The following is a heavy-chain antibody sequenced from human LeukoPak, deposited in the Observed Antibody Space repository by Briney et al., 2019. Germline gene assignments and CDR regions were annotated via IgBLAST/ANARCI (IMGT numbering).Heavy chain of an antibody. CDR3: AAAGYSYGAFDY. CDR1: GFTFTSSA. V-gene: IGHV1-58*02. Sequence: GASVKVSCKASGFTFTSSAMQWVRQARGQRLEWVGWIVVGSGNTNYAQKFQERVTITRDMSTSTAYMELSSLRSEDTAVYYCAAAGYSYGAFDYWGQGTLVTVSS. D-gene: IGHD5-18*01. CDR2: IVVGSGNT. J-gene: IGHJ4*02.